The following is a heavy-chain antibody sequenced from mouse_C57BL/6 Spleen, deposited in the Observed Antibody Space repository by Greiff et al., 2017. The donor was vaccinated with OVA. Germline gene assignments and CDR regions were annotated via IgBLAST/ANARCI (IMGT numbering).Heavy chain of an antibody. J-gene: IGHJ3*01. D-gene: IGHD1-1*01. Sequence: EVKLMESGGDLVKPGGSLKLSCAASGFTFSSYGMSWVRQTPDKRLEWVATISSGGSYTYYPDSVKGRFTISRDNAKNTLYLQMSSLKSEDTAMYYCARRGYGRSYLAWFAYWGQGTLVTVSA. CDR1: GFTFSSYG. CDR3: ARRGYGRSYLAWFAY. CDR2: ISSGGSYT. V-gene: IGHV5-6*02.